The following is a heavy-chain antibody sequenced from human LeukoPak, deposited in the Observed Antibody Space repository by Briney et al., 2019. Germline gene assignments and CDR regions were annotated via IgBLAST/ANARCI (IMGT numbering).Heavy chain of an antibody. V-gene: IGHV3-30*04. CDR3: AKEGAVNAKYAFDL. J-gene: IGHJ3*01. D-gene: IGHD4-11*01. CDR2: LSDGGSHE. Sequence: PGGSLRLSCAASGFTFSSYAMHWVRQAPGKGLEWVAVLSDGGSHEWFADSVKGRFTISRDNSKSTLYLQMNSLRVEDTAVYYCAKEGAVNAKYAFDLWGQGTVVTVSS. CDR1: GFTFSSYA.